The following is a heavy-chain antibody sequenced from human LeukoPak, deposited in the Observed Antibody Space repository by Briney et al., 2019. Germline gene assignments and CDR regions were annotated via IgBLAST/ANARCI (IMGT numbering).Heavy chain of an antibody. Sequence: ASVKVSCKGSAYTFSRYEISWVRQAPGQGLEWMGRISAYNGNTNSAQTFQGRLTMTTDTSSSTAYMELSGLRSDDTAVYYCAARTVPTTIRTYYTYGLDFWGQGTTIIVSS. J-gene: IGHJ6*02. CDR2: ISAYNGNT. CDR3: AARTVPTTIRTYYTYGLDF. D-gene: IGHD3-3*01. V-gene: IGHV1-18*01. CDR1: AYTFSRYE.